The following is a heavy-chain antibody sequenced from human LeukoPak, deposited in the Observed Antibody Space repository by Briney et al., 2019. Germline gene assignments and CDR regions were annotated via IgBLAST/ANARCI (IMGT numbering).Heavy chain of an antibody. Sequence: GGSLRLSCAASGFTFSSYSMNWVRQAPGKGLEWVSSISSSISYIYYADSVKGRFTISRDNAKNSLYLQMNSLRAEDTAVYYCARDYYTIPSYSGGVEDYYGMDVWGQGTTVTVSS. CDR2: ISSSISYI. V-gene: IGHV3-21*01. J-gene: IGHJ6*02. CDR1: GFTFSSYS. D-gene: IGHD3-10*01. CDR3: ARDYYTIPSYSGGVEDYYGMDV.